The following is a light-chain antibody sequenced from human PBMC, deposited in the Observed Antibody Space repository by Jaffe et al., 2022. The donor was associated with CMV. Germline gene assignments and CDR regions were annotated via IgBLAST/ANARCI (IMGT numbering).Light chain of an antibody. CDR3: QAWDSNIVV. J-gene: IGLJ2*01. Sequence: SYELTQPRSVSVSTGQTATITCSGDKLGDKYASWYQQKPGQSPMVVIYQDTKRPSGIPERFSGSNSGNTATLTLSGTQAMDEADYYCQAWDSNIVVFGGGTRLTVL. CDR1: KLGDKY. V-gene: IGLV3-1*01. CDR2: QDT.